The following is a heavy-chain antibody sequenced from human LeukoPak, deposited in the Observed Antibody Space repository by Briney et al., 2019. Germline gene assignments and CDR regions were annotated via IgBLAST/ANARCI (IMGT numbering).Heavy chain of an antibody. CDR1: GGTFSSYA. CDR3: AREVAAAGIYYYNGMDV. J-gene: IGHJ6*02. V-gene: IGHV1-69*04. CDR2: IFPILGIA. Sequence: SLKVSCKASGGTFSSYAISWVRQAPGQGLEWMGRIFPILGIANYAQKFQGRVTITADKSTSTAYMELSSLRSEDTAVYYCAREVAAAGIYYYNGMDVWGQGTTVTVSS. D-gene: IGHD6-13*01.